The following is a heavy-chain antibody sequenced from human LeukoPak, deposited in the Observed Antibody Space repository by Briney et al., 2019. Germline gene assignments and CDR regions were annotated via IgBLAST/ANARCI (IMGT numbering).Heavy chain of an antibody. CDR1: GVSISSSSYY. D-gene: IGHD3-16*02. Sequence: SETLSLTCTVSGVSISSSSYYWSWLRQPAGTGLEWIGRIYSSGIINYNPTLKRRVTMSVDTSNIQFSLKLSSVTAADTAVYYCARAIMGDYVWGSYPPSRFDPWGQGTLVTVSS. J-gene: IGHJ5*02. CDR3: ARAIMGDYVWGSYPPSRFDP. V-gene: IGHV4-61*02. CDR2: IYSSGII.